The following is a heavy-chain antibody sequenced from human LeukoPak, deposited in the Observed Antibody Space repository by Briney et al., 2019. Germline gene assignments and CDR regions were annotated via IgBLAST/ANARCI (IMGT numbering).Heavy chain of an antibody. CDR2: INHSGST. D-gene: IGHD5-18*01. CDR3: ARDSTAMANFDY. Sequence: SETLSLTCAVYGGSFSGYYWSWIRQPPGKGLEWIGEINHSGSTNYNPSLKSRVTISVDTTKNQFSLKLSSVTAADTAVYYCARDSTAMANFDYWGQGTLVTVSS. V-gene: IGHV4-34*01. J-gene: IGHJ4*02. CDR1: GGSFSGYY.